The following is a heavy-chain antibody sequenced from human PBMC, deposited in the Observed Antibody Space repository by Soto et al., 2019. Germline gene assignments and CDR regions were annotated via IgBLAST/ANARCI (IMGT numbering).Heavy chain of an antibody. V-gene: IGHV3-21*01. CDR2: ISSSSSYI. J-gene: IGHJ4*02. CDR3: AGDSHAAS. Sequence: GGSLRLCGAASGFTFSSYSMHWVRQAPGKGLEWVQSISSSSSYIYYADSVKGRFTISRDNAKNSLYLQMNSLRAEDTAVYYCAGDSHAASRGQGTLVTVSS. CDR1: GFTFSSYS. D-gene: IGHD2-15*01.